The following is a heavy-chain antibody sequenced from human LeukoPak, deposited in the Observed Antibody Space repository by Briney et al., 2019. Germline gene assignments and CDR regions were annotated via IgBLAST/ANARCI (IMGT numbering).Heavy chain of an antibody. V-gene: IGHV1-2*02. D-gene: IGHD5-24*01. CDR2: INPNSGGT. J-gene: IGHJ4*02. CDR1: GYTFTCYY. Sequence: ASVKVSCKASGYTFTCYYMHWVRQAPGQGLEWMGWINPNSGGTNYAQKFQGRVTMTRDTSISTAYMELSRLRSDDTAVYYCARVGRRWLQLNYFDYWGQGTLVTVSS. CDR3: ARVGRRWLQLNYFDY.